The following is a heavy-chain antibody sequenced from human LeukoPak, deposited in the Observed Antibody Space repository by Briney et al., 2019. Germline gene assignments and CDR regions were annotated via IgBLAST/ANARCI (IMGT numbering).Heavy chain of an antibody. CDR1: GGTFSSYA. V-gene: IGHV1-69*13. CDR3: AREFLLLGYCSGGSCYDEAHNWFDP. CDR2: IIPIFGTA. J-gene: IGHJ5*02. D-gene: IGHD2-15*01. Sequence: EASVKVSCKASGGTFSSYAISWVRQAPGQGLEWMGGIIPIFGTANYAQKFQGRVTITADESTSTAYMELSSLRSEDTAVYYCAREFLLLGYCSGGSCYDEAHNWFDPWGQGTLVTVSS.